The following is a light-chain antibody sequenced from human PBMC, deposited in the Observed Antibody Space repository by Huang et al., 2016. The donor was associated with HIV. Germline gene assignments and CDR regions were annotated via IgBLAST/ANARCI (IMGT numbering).Light chain of an antibody. CDR3: QQYNDWPLT. CDR2: GVS. J-gene: IGKJ1*01. Sequence: EIVMTQSPATLSVSPGERVTLPCRASQSLSSHFAWYQQKRGQAPRLLIYGVSTRATDIPARFSGSGSGTDFTLTINSLQSEDFATYYCQQYNDWPLTFGQGTEVEIK. CDR1: QSLSSH. V-gene: IGKV3-15*01.